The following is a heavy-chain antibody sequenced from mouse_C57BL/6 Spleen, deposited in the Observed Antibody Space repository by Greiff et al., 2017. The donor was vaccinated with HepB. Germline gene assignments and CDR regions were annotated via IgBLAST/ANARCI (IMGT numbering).Heavy chain of an antibody. Sequence: VQLQQSGAELVKPGASVKLSCKASGYTFTSYWMHWVKQRPGQGLEWIGMIHPNSGSTNYNEKFKSKATLTVDKSSSTAYMQLSSLTSEDSAVYYCARSGTSWFAYRGQGTLVTVSA. CDR2: IHPNSGST. CDR3: ARSGTSWFAY. D-gene: IGHD4-1*01. CDR1: GYTFTSYW. J-gene: IGHJ3*01. V-gene: IGHV1-64*01.